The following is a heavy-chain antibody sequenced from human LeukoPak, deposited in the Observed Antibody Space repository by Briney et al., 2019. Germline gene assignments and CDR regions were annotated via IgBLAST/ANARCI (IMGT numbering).Heavy chain of an antibody. CDR3: AKDQLWGDYYDTSGYPTFDY. CDR2: IWYDGSNK. Sequence: GRSLRLSCAASGFTFTSYGMHWVRQAPGKGLEWVAVIWYDGSNKYYVDSVKGRFTISRDNSKNTLYLQMSSLRAEDTAVYYCAKDQLWGDYYDTSGYPTFDYWGQGTLVTVSS. CDR1: GFTFTSYG. D-gene: IGHD3-22*01. V-gene: IGHV3-33*06. J-gene: IGHJ4*02.